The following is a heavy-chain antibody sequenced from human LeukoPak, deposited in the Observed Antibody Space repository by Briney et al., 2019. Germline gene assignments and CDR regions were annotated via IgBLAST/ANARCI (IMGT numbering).Heavy chain of an antibody. CDR1: GFTFSSYA. CDR2: ISGSAGST. Sequence: PGGSLRLSCVVSGFTFSSYAMSWVRQAPGKGLEWVSAISGSAGSTYYADSVKGRFTISRDNSKNTLYLQMNSLRGEDTAVYYCAKGGPYVSHDYWGQGTLVTVSS. J-gene: IGHJ4*02. D-gene: IGHD3-16*01. V-gene: IGHV3-23*01. CDR3: AKGGPYVSHDY.